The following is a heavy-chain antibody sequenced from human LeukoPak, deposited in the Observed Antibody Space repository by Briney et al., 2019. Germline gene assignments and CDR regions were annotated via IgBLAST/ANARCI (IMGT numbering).Heavy chain of an antibody. J-gene: IGHJ4*02. Sequence: GASVKVSCKASGYTFTSYAMHWVRQAPGQGLEWMGWIIPMFGTPNYAQKFQGRVTITADESTRTAYMELSSLRSEDTAVYYCATTPGKLWFGELSRWGQGALVTVSS. CDR2: IIPMFGTP. CDR3: ATTPGKLWFGELSR. V-gene: IGHV1-69*13. CDR1: GYTFTSYA. D-gene: IGHD3-10*01.